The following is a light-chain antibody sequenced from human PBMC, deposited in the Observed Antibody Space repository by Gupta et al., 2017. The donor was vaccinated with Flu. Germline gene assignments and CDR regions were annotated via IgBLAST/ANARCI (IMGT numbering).Light chain of an antibody. CDR3: SSYTSNSIWV. V-gene: IGLV2-14*04. CDR1: SSDVADYNY. J-gene: IGLJ3*02. CDR2: DVS. Sequence: SITLSCTGTSSDVADYNYVSWYQQHPGLAPKVLIYDVSDRPSGVSNRFSGAKSGNTDSLTISGLQAEDEADYYCSSYTSNSIWVFGGGTKLTVL.